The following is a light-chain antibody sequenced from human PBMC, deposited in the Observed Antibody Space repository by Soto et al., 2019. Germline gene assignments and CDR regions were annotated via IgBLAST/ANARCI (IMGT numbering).Light chain of an antibody. CDR2: GAS. V-gene: IGKV3-20*01. Sequence: ELGLTQSPGTLSLSPGERATLSCRASQSVSSSYLAWYQQKPGQAPRPLIYGASSRATGIPDRFSGRGSGTDFPLTISRLEPEYFGAYYGQQYGSSHFTFGPGTQVDI. J-gene: IGKJ3*01. CDR3: QQYGSSHFT. CDR1: QSVSSSY.